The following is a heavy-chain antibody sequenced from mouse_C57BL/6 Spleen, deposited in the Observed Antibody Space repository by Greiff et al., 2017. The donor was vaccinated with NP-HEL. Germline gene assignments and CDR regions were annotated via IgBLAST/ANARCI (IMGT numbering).Heavy chain of an antibody. D-gene: IGHD2-3*01. CDR1: GYTFTDYE. CDR3: SVYDGYFPGFAY. J-gene: IGHJ3*01. Sequence: VQLQQSGAELVRPGASVTLSCKASGYTFTDYEMPWVKQTPVHGLEWIGAIDPETGGTAYNQKFKGKAILTADNSSRTAYMELRSLTSEDSAVYYCSVYDGYFPGFAYWGQGTLVTVSA. V-gene: IGHV1-15*01. CDR2: IDPETGGT.